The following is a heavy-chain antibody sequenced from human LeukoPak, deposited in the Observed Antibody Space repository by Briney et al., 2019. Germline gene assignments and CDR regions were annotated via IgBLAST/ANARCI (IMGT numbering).Heavy chain of an antibody. J-gene: IGHJ4*02. D-gene: IGHD6-13*01. CDR2: IYYSGST. CDR1: GSSISSYY. CDR3: ARDPIAAAGTFDY. V-gene: IGHV4-59*01. Sequence: SETLSLTCTVSGSSISSYYWSWIRQPPGKGLEWIGYIYYSGSTNYNPSLKSRVTISVDTSKNQFSLKLSSVTAADTAVYYCARDPIAAAGTFDYWGQGTLVTVSS.